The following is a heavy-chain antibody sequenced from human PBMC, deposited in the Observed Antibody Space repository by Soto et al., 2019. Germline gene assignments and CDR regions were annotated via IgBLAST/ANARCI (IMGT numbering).Heavy chain of an antibody. CDR3: ASSDSCGYYNFDF. CDR2: IYYSGST. D-gene: IGHD3-22*01. Sequence: LALTCTVSGGSVSSGSYYWSWIRQPPGKGLEWIGYIYYSGSTSYNPSLKSRVTISVDTSKNQFSLKLSSVTAADTAVYYCASSDSCGYYNFDFWGQGTLVTVSS. CDR1: GGSVSSGSYY. J-gene: IGHJ4*02. V-gene: IGHV4-61*01.